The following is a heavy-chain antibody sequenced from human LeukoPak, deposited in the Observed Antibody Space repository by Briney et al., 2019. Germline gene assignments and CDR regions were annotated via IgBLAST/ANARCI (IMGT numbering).Heavy chain of an antibody. Sequence: SQTLSLTCTISGERVSSNGAAWNWIRQSPSRGVEWLGRTYYRSKWYNEYAPSVKGRITISPDTSKNQFSLQLNSVTPEDTAVYYCVRGNYNFDYWGQGTLVTVSS. CDR1: GERVSSNGAA. V-gene: IGHV6-1*01. CDR2: TYYRSKWYN. D-gene: IGHD1-7*01. J-gene: IGHJ4*02. CDR3: VRGNYNFDY.